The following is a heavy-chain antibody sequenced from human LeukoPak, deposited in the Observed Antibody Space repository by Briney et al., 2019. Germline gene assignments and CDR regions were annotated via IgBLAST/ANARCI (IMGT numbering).Heavy chain of an antibody. Sequence: ASVKVSCKASGYTFTSYDISWVRQATGQGLEWMGWMNPNSGNTGYAQKFQGRVTMTRNTSISTAYMELSSLRSEDTAVYYCARGRSVKRILNYWGQGTLVTVSS. CDR2: MNPNSGNT. V-gene: IGHV1-8*01. J-gene: IGHJ4*02. D-gene: IGHD3-16*01. CDR3: ARGRSVKRILNY. CDR1: GYTFTSYD.